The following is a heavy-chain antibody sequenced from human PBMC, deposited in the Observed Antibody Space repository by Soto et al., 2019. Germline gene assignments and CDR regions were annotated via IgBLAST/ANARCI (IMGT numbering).Heavy chain of an antibody. CDR3: ASGDSSNWPDF. J-gene: IGHJ4*02. D-gene: IGHD6-13*01. CDR2: INANSGGT. Sequence: QVQLVQSGAEVKKPGASVKVSCKASGYTFTDYYMHWVRQAPGQGLEWMGWINANSGGTNYPQKFQGRVTLTRDTSISTVYMELSSLRSDDTVVYYCASGDSSNWPDFWGRGTLVTVSS. CDR1: GYTFTDYY. V-gene: IGHV1-2*02.